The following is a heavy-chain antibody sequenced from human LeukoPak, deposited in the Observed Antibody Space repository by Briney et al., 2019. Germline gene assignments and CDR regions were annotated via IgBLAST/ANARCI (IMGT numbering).Heavy chain of an antibody. CDR3: ARGSEGSCSSTSCPRYFQH. J-gene: IGHJ1*01. CDR2: TSDAGTNK. CDR1: GFTLSSYA. Sequence: QAGRSLILSCAASGFTLSSYAFHWVRQAPGKGLEWVAVTSDAGTNKNYGDSVKGRFTISRDNSKNTLYLQINSLRAEDTAVYYCARGSEGSCSSTSCPRYFQHWGQGTLVTVSS. D-gene: IGHD2-2*01. V-gene: IGHV3-30-3*01.